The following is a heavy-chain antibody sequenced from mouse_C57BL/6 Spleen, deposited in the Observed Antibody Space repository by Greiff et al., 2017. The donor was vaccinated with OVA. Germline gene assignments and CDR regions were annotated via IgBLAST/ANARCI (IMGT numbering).Heavy chain of an antibody. CDR1: GYTFTSYG. D-gene: IGHD1-1*01. V-gene: IGHV1-81*01. Sequence: QVQLQQSGAELARPGASVKLSCKASGYTFTSYGISWVKQRTGQGLEWIGEIYPRSGNTYYNEKFKGKATLTADKSSSTAYMELRSLTSEDSAVYFCARDPITTVVAPEAMDYWGQGTSVTVSS. CDR2: IYPRSGNT. CDR3: ARDPITTVVAPEAMDY. J-gene: IGHJ4*01.